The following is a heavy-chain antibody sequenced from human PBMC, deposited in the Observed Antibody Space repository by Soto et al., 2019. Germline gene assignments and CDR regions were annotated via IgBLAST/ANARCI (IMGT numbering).Heavy chain of an antibody. V-gene: IGHV1-69*01. J-gene: IGHJ4*02. D-gene: IGHD3-16*02. Sequence: QVQLVQSGAEVKKPGSSVKVSCKASGGTFSSYAISWVRQAPGQGLEWMGGIIPIFGTANYAQKFQSRVTITADESTSTAYMELSSLRSEATAVYYCARESRDYVWGSYRTFDYWGQGTLVTVSS. CDR3: ARESRDYVWGSYRTFDY. CDR2: IIPIFGTA. CDR1: GGTFSSYA.